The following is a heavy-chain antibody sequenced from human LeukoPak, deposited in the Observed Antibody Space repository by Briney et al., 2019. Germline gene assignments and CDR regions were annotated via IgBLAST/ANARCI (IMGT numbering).Heavy chain of an antibody. D-gene: IGHD1-26*01. J-gene: IGHJ4*02. CDR3: ARRIGGANNFDY. Sequence: PGGSLRLSCAASGFTFNSYAMSWVRQAPGKGLEWVSVTSGSGGTTYYADSVKGRFTISRDNTKNTLYLQMNSLRGEDTAVYYCARRIGGANNFDYWGQGTLVTVSS. CDR1: GFTFNSYA. V-gene: IGHV3-23*01. CDR2: TSGSGGTT.